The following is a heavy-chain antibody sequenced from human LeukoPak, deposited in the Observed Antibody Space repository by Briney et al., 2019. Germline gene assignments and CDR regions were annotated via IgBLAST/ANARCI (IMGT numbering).Heavy chain of an antibody. CDR2: IKTDGRTT. Sequence: GGSLRLSSAASGMTFSNHWMHWVGQAPGQGLVWVSLIKTDGRTTIYADSVKGRFTISRDDGKSTLYLQMNSLRAEDTAIYYCTTGPSFGYEWWGQGTVVTVSS. D-gene: IGHD3-22*01. V-gene: IGHV3-74*01. CDR1: GMTFSNHW. J-gene: IGHJ4*02. CDR3: TTGPSFGYEW.